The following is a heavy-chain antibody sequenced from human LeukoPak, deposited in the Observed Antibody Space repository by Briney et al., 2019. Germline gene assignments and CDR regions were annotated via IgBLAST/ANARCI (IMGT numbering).Heavy chain of an antibody. V-gene: IGHV3-43*01. Sequence: GGSLRLSCEGSGFNFDYLSVHWVRQFPGKGLEWVSLISRSGDDTFYADSVKGRFTITRDNREDSVYLQMNGLTREDSGMYYCAKGMYGSRRVSFDNWGQGTPVTVSS. CDR1: GFNFDYLS. D-gene: IGHD2-8*01. CDR2: ISRSGDDT. CDR3: AKGMYGSRRVSFDN. J-gene: IGHJ3*02.